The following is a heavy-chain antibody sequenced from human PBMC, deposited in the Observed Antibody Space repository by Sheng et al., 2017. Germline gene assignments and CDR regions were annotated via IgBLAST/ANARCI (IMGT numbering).Heavy chain of an antibody. J-gene: IGHJ4*02. Sequence: EVQLVESGGGLIQPGGSLRLSCAVSGFSVSYNYMSWVRQAPGKGLDWVSLIYSGGTTSYADSVKGRFTISRDSSKNTLYLQMNSLRAEDTAVYYCARDHEGRPFDDWGQGTLVTVSS. CDR1: GFSVSYNY. CDR2: IYSGGTT. CDR3: ARDHEGRPFDD. V-gene: IGHV3-53*01. D-gene: IGHD3-10*01.